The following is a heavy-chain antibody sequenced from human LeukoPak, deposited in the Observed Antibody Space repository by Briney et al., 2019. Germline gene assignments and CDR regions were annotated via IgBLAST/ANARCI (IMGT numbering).Heavy chain of an antibody. D-gene: IGHD3-9*01. CDR2: ISSSGRT. Sequence: SQTLSLTCTVSGDSISSGDYYWSWIRQPAGKGLEWIGRISSSGRTNYNPSIKSRVTMSVDTSKTPFSLKLSSVTAADTAVYYCARGVLTGGQDYWGQGTLVTVSS. V-gene: IGHV4-61*02. CDR3: ARGVLTGGQDY. CDR1: GDSISSGDYY. J-gene: IGHJ4*02.